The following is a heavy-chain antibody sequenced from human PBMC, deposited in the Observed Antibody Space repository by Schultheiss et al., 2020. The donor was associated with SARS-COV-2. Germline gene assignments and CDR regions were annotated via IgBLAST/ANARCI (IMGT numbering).Heavy chain of an antibody. CDR1: GGSFSGYY. CDR2: IYTSGST. D-gene: IGHD2-2*01. J-gene: IGHJ6*03. CDR3: ARDSSLYPSYYYYMDV. V-gene: IGHV4-4*07. Sequence: SETLSLTCAVYGGSFSGYYWSWIRQPAGKGLEWIGRIYTSGSTNYNPSLKSRVTMSVDTSKNQFSLKLSSVTAADTAVYYCARDSSLYPSYYYYMDVWGKGTTVTVSS.